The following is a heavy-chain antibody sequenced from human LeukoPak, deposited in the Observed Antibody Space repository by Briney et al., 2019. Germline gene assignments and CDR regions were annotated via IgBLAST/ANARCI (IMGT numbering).Heavy chain of an antibody. CDR2: IIPIFGTA. J-gene: IGHJ5*02. CDR1: GGTFSSYA. Sequence: SSVKVSCKASGGTFSSYAVSWVRQAPGQGLEWMGGIIPIFGTANYAQKFQGRVTMTRDTSTSTVYMELSSLRSDDTAVYYCARDQWFDPWGQGTLVTVSS. V-gene: IGHV1-69*05. CDR3: ARDQWFDP.